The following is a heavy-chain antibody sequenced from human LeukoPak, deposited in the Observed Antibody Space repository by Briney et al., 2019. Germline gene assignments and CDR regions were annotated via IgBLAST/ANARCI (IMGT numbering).Heavy chain of an antibody. J-gene: IGHJ4*02. V-gene: IGHV5-51*01. CDR3: ARFTLSGEAGTDY. CDR2: IYPSDSDT. CDR1: GYTFVDYW. Sequence: GESLKISCRGSGYTFVDYWSGWVRQMPGKGLEWIGFIYPSDSDTRYGPSFQGQVTISADATMNTAFLQWSSLKASDTAMYYCARFTLSGEAGTDYWGQGTLVTVSS. D-gene: IGHD6-19*01.